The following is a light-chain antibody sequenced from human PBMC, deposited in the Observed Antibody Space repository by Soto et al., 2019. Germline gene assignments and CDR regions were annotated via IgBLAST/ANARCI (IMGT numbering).Light chain of an antibody. CDR3: SSYTSGNPGVV. CDR1: SSDVGGYNY. J-gene: IGLJ2*01. Sequence: QSALTQPASVSGSPGQSITISCTGTSSDVGGYNYVSWYQQHPGKAPKLMIYDVSNRPSGVSNRFSGSKSGNTAPLTISGLQAEDEADYYCSSYTSGNPGVVFGGGTKLTVL. CDR2: DVS. V-gene: IGLV2-14*01.